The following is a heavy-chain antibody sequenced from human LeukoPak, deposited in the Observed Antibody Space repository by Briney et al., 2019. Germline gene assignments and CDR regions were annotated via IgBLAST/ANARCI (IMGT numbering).Heavy chain of an antibody. V-gene: IGHV3-48*01. D-gene: IGHD3-16*01. CDR2: ISSSSSTI. CDR1: GFTFSSYS. J-gene: IGHJ6*03. Sequence: TGGSLRLSCAASGFTFSSYSMNWVRQAPGKGLEWVSYISSSSSTIYYADSVKGRFTISRDNAKNSLYLQMNSLRAEDTAVYYCARDRLYDYVWGSYSPYYYYMDVWGKGTTVTVSS. CDR3: ARDRLYDYVWGSYSPYYYYMDV.